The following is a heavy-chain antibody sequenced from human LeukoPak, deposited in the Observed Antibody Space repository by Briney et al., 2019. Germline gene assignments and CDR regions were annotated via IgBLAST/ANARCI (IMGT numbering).Heavy chain of an antibody. J-gene: IGHJ4*02. V-gene: IGHV3-33*08. CDR3: ARGGYGYSGHIDY. CDR2: IWYDGSNK. CDR1: GFTFSSYA. Sequence: PGGSLRLSCAASGFTFSSYAMHWVRQAPGKGLEWVAVIWYDGSNKYYADSVKGRFTISRDNSKNTLYLQMNSLRAEDTAVYYCARGGYGYSGHIDYWGQGTLVTVSS. D-gene: IGHD5-12*01.